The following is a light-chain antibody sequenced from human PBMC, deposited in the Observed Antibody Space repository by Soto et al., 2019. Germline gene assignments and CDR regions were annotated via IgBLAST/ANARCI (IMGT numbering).Light chain of an antibody. Sequence: EIVLTQSSGTLSLSPGERATLSCRASQSVSSSYLAWYQQKPGQAPRLLIYGASSRATRIPDRFSGSGSGTNFTLTISRLEPEDFAVYYCQQYGSSPRTFGPGTKVDIK. CDR3: QQYGSSPRT. V-gene: IGKV3-20*01. J-gene: IGKJ3*01. CDR2: GAS. CDR1: QSVSSSY.